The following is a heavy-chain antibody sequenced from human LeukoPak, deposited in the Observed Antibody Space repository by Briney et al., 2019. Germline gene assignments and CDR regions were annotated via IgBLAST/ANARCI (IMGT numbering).Heavy chain of an antibody. Sequence: SETLSLTCTVSGGSISSYYWSWIRQPPGKGLEWIGYIYYSGSTYYNPSLKSRVTISVDTSKNQFSLKLSSVTAADTAVYYCARDLPGYSSSWPRRNYYYGMDVWGQGTTVTVSS. CDR2: IYYSGST. V-gene: IGHV4-59*12. D-gene: IGHD6-13*01. CDR1: GGSISSYY. J-gene: IGHJ6*02. CDR3: ARDLPGYSSSWPRRNYYYGMDV.